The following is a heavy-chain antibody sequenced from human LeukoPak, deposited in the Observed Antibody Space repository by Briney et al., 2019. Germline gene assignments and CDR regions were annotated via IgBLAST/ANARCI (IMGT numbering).Heavy chain of an antibody. D-gene: IGHD2-15*01. J-gene: IGHJ4*02. CDR1: GDSVSSNAAA. V-gene: IGHV6-1*01. Sequence: SRTLSLTCVISGDSVSSNAAAWNWIRQSPSRGLEWLGRTYSRSEWYYDYAVSVRGRITINPDTSKNQFSLHLTSVTPEDTAVYYCAHGDIYFDYWGQGTLITVSS. CDR3: AHGDIYFDY. CDR2: TYSRSEWYY.